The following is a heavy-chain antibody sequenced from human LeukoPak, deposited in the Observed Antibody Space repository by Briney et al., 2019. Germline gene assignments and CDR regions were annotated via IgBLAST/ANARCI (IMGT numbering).Heavy chain of an antibody. CDR1: GGSISSYY. Sequence: SETLSLTCTVSGGSISSYYWSWIRQPAGKGLEWIGRIYTSGSTNYNPSLKSRVTMSVDTSKNQFSLKLSSVTAADTAVYYCAILPNWVVAATSTFDYWGQGTLVTVSS. CDR3: AILPNWVVAATSTFDY. J-gene: IGHJ4*02. V-gene: IGHV4-4*07. CDR2: IYTSGST. D-gene: IGHD2-15*01.